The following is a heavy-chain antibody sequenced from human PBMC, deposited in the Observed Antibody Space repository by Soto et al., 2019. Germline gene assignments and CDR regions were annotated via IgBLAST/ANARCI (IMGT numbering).Heavy chain of an antibody. CDR3: ARERNWICVPDY. D-gene: IGHD1-1*01. CDR1: GYTFTDSY. CDR2: INPNSDGT. Sequence: ASVKVSCKASGYTFTDSYIHWVRQAPGQGLEWMGWINPNSDGTNYAQKFQGRATMTSDTSISTVYLEVHRLRSVDTAVYYCARERNWICVPDYWGQGTLVTVSS. V-gene: IGHV1-2*02. J-gene: IGHJ4*02.